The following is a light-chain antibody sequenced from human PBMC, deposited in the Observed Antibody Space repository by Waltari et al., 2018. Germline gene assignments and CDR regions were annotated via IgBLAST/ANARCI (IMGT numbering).Light chain of an antibody. CDR2: DVS. Sequence: QSALPQPASVSGSPGQSIPIPCTGTSGDIGNYKFVSWYQQEPGRAPKLIVYDVSQPPSGVSNRFSGSKSGNTASLTISGVQAEDEADYYCSSYTTTSSWVFGGGTKLTVL. CDR1: SGDIGNYKF. J-gene: IGLJ3*02. CDR3: SSYTTTSSWV. V-gene: IGLV2-14*01.